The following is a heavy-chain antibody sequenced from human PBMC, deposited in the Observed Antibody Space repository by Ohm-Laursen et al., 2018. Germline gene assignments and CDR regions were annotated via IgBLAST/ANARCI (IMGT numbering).Heavy chain of an antibody. J-gene: IGHJ4*02. CDR2: IKQDGSEK. CDR3: AKGGRAVDY. Sequence: SLRLSCSASGFTFSSYWMSWVRQAPGKGLEWVAHIKQDGSEKYYVDSVKGRFTISRDNAKNSLYLQMNSLRADDTAVYYCAKGGRAVDYWGQGTLVTVSS. V-gene: IGHV3-7*01. CDR1: GFTFSSYW.